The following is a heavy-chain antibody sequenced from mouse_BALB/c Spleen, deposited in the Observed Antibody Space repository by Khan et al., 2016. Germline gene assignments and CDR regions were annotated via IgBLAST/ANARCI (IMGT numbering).Heavy chain of an antibody. CDR2: VDPYYGGT. CDR1: GYSFTGYN. CDR3: ARLEFRRGFAY. Sequence: VQLQQSGPELEKPGASVKISCKASGYSFTGYNMNWVKQSNGKSLEWIGNVDPYYGGTNYNQKFRDKATLTVDRSSSTAYMQLKNLTSEDSAVYYGARLEFRRGFAYWGQGTLVTVS. J-gene: IGHJ3*01. V-gene: IGHV1-39*01.